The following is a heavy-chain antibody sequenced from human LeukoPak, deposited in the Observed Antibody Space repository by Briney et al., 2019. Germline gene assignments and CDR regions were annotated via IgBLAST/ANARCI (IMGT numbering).Heavy chain of an antibody. CDR3: AKNGDRGAYCTGGTCYPYFYYYMDV. V-gene: IGHV3-30*02. CDR2: IRYVGSIK. J-gene: IGHJ6*03. D-gene: IGHD2-15*01. Sequence: GGSLRLSCAASGFTFSSYGMHWVRQAQGKGLDRGPFIRYVGSIKYYADSVKGRFTISRDNSKNTLYLQMNSLRAEDTAIYYCAKNGDRGAYCTGGTCYPYFYYYMDVWGKGTTVTI. CDR1: GFTFSSYG.